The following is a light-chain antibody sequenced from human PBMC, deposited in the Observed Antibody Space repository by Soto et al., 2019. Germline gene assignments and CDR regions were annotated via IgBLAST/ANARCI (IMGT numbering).Light chain of an antibody. CDR3: LLFYSGPRV. CDR1: TGAVTSGHY. Sequence: QAVVTQEPSLTVSPGGTVTLTCDSSTGAVTSGHYPYWFQQKPGQAPRTLIYDTNNKHSWTPARFSGSLLGGKAALTLSGAQPEDEAEYYCLLFYSGPRVVGGGTKLTVL. J-gene: IGLJ3*02. V-gene: IGLV7-46*01. CDR2: DTN.